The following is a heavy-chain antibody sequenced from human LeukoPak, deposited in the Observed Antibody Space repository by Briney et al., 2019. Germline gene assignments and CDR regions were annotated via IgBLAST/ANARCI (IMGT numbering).Heavy chain of an antibody. CDR3: ARGADFWSGYSDY. Sequence: SETLSLTCAVSGASISSGTYYWSWIRQPAVKGLEWIGRVYIGVSANYSPSLKSRVTISVETSKNQFSLKLSSVTAADTAVYYCARGADFWSGYSDYWGQGTLVTVSS. J-gene: IGHJ4*02. CDR2: VYIGVSA. V-gene: IGHV4-61*02. D-gene: IGHD3-3*01. CDR1: GASISSGTYY.